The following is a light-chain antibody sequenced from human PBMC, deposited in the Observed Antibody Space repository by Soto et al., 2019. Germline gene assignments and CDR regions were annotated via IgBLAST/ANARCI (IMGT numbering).Light chain of an antibody. CDR3: LQYNGYYRT. CDR1: QTISGW. J-gene: IGKJ1*01. Sequence: IQITQSRSILSASVGDRVTITCRASQTISGWLAWYQQRPGKPPNLLIFDASTLESGVPSRFSGSGSGTTFTLTISSLQSDDFATYYCLQYNGYYRTFGQGTKV. CDR2: DAS. V-gene: IGKV1-5*01.